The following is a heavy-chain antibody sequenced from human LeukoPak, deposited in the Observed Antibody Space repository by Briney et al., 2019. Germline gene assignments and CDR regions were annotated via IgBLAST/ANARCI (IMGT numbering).Heavy chain of an antibody. CDR1: GFTFSSYG. J-gene: IGHJ4*02. V-gene: IGHV3-30*03. Sequence: GRSLRLSCAASGFTFSSYGMHWVRQAPGKGLEWVAVISYDGSNKYYADSVKGRFTISRDNSKNTLYLQMNSLRAEDTAVYYCARDRGGRYFDWLLPPYFDYWGQGTLVTVSS. CDR2: ISYDGSNK. D-gene: IGHD3-9*01. CDR3: ARDRGGRYFDWLLPPYFDY.